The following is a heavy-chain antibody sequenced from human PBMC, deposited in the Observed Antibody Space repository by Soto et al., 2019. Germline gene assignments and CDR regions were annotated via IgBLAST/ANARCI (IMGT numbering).Heavy chain of an antibody. D-gene: IGHD3-10*01. Sequence: QVQLVESGGGVVQPGRSLRLSCAASGFTFSTYAMHWVRRAPGKGLEWMAVILYDATNKYYADSVKGRFTISRDNSKNTLSLQLNSLRAEDTALYYCARDGGSYWGHGTMVIVSS. V-gene: IGHV3-30-3*01. CDR2: ILYDATNK. CDR1: GFTFSTYA. J-gene: IGHJ3*01. CDR3: ARDGGSY.